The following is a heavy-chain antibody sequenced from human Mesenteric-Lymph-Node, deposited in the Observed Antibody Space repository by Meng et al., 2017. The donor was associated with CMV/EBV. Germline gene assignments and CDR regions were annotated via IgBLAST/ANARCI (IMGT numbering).Heavy chain of an antibody. J-gene: IGHJ3*02. V-gene: IGHV3-7*01. CDR3: ARVEMATIVDAFDI. CDR1: GFTFSIYW. CDR2: IKVDESDK. D-gene: IGHD5-24*01. Sequence: GESLKISCAASGFTFSIYWMSWVRQAPGKGLEWVANIKVDESDKYYVDSVKGRFTISRDNAKNSLYLQMNSLRAEDTAVYYCARVEMATIVDAFDIWGQGTMVTVSS.